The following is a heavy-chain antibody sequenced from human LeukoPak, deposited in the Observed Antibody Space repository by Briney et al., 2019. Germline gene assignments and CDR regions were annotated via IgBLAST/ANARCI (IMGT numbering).Heavy chain of an antibody. CDR1: GVSISSYY. V-gene: IGHV4-59*01. CDR2: IYYSGST. D-gene: IGHD4-11*01. CDR3: ARTDSHYLSFDY. J-gene: IGHJ4*02. Sequence: PSETLSLTCTVSGVSISSYYWRWIRQPPGKGREWIGYIYYSGSTNYNPSLKSRVTISVDTSKNQFSLNLNSVTAADTAVYYCARTDSHYLSFDYWGQGTLVTVSS.